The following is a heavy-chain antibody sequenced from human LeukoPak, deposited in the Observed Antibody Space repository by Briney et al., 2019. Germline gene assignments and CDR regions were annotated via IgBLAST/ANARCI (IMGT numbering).Heavy chain of an antibody. CDR2: IYISGTTTT. CDR3: AREQRLRDNNWFDS. CDR1: GDSISSGNYY. D-gene: IGHD6-25*01. J-gene: IGHJ5*01. V-gene: IGHV4-61*02. Sequence: PSETLSLTCTVSGDSISSGNYYWSWIRQPAGKGLEWIGRIYISGTTTTTYNSSLKSRLTISIDTSKNQFSLRLSSVTAADTAAYYCAREQRLRDNNWFDSWGQGTLVTVSS.